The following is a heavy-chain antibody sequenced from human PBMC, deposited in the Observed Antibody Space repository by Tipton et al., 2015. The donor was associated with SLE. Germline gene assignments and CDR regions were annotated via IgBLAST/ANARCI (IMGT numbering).Heavy chain of an antibody. CDR2: IYYSGST. D-gene: IGHD6-19*01. CDR1: GGSISSSSYY. J-gene: IGHJ4*02. CDR3: ARETSVAAFDY. Sequence: TLSLTCTVSGGSISSSSYYWSWIRQPPGKGLEWIGYIYYSGSTNYNPSLKSRVTISVDTSKNQFSLKLSSVTVADTAVYYCARETSVAAFDYWGQGTLVTVSS. V-gene: IGHV4-61*01.